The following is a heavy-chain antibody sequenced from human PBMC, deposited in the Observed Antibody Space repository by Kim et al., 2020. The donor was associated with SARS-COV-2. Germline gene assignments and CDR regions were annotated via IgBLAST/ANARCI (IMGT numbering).Heavy chain of an antibody. CDR3: ARVGGYCGGDCYSPTLDY. CDR2: MNPNSGNT. V-gene: IGHV1-8*01. Sequence: ASVKVSCKASGYTFTSYDINWVRQATGQGLEWMGWMNPNSGNTGYAQKFQGRVTMTRNTSISTAYMELSSLRSEDTAVYYCARVGGYCGGDCYSPTLDYWGQGTLVTVSS. J-gene: IGHJ4*02. CDR1: GYTFTSYD. D-gene: IGHD2-21*02.